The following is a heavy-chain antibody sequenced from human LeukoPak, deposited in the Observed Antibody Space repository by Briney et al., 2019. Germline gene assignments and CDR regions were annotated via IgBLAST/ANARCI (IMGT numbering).Heavy chain of an antibody. CDR2: IQPDGSGA. D-gene: IGHD5-24*01. CDR1: GFTFRGYW. J-gene: IGHJ4*02. Sequence: GGSLRLSCVTSGFTFRGYWMSWFRQAPGKGLEWVGNIQPDGSGAFYVDAMRGRFTISRDNAQNSLCLQINSLRAEDTAVYYCAREDDHNTNDCWGQGTLVTVSS. CDR3: AREDDHNTNDC. V-gene: IGHV3-7*01.